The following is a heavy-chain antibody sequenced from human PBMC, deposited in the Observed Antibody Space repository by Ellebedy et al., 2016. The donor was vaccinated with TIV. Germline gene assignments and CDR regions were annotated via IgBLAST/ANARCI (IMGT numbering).Heavy chain of an antibody. CDR2: INHSGST. CDR3: ARGYDFWSDY. CDR1: GGSFSGYY. J-gene: IGHJ4*02. V-gene: IGHV4-34*01. Sequence: SETLSLXXAVYGGSFSGYYWSWIRQPPGKGLEWIGEINHSGSTNYNPSLKSRVTISVDTSKNQFSLKLSSVTAADTAVYYCARGYDFWSDYWGQGTLVTVSS. D-gene: IGHD3-3*01.